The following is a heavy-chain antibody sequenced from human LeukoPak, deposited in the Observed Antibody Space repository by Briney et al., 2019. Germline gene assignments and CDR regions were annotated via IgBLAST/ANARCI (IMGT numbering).Heavy chain of an antibody. CDR1: GGSIINTY. CDR3: ARGHYDFNA. D-gene: IGHD3-3*01. J-gene: IGHJ5*02. V-gene: IGHV4-59*08. CDR2: MFSSGGDT. Sequence: PSETLSLTCTVSGGSIINTYWSWIRQASGKGLEWIAYMFSSGGDTNYNPFLKSRVTMSIDTSNNQFSLTLTSVTAADTAVYFCARGHYDFNAWGQGILVTVSS.